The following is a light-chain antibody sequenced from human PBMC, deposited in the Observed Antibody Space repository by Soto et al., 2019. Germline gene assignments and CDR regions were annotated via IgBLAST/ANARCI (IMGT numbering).Light chain of an antibody. CDR1: QSVSSQ. Sequence: EIVWTQSPATLSLSPGGRATLSCRPIQSVSSQLAWYQHKSGQAPRLLIYDASNRATGIPARFSGSGSGTDFTLNISSLEPEDFAVYYCQQRSNWPPEITVGQGTRLEIK. CDR3: QQRSNWPPEIT. J-gene: IGKJ5*01. CDR2: DAS. V-gene: IGKV3-11*01.